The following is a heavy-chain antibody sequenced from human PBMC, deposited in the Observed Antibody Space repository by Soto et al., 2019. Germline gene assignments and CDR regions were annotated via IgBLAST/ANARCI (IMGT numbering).Heavy chain of an antibody. V-gene: IGHV4-31*03. CDR1: GGSVSSGAYY. Sequence: QVQLQESDAGLVKASQTLSLTCTVSGGSVSSGAYYWTWIRQRPGKGLEWIGYIYYSGSTYYSPSLKSRLSISLDTSKNQFSQRLSSVTDADTAMYYCARARLRAVYAFDIWGQGTMVTVSS. J-gene: IGHJ3*02. CDR3: ARARLRAVYAFDI. CDR2: IYYSGST. D-gene: IGHD5-12*01.